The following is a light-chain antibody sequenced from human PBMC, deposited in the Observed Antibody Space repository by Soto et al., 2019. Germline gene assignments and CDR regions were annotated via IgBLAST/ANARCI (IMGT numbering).Light chain of an antibody. J-gene: IGKJ5*01. CDR2: GVS. CDR1: QSVSYN. V-gene: IGKV3-15*01. CDR3: QQYNYWPPIT. Sequence: EIVLTQSPGTLSLSPGEEATLSCRASQSVSYNLAWYQQKPGQAPRLLIYGVSTRATGIPARFSGSGSGTEFTLTISSLQSEDFAIYYCQQYNYWPPITFGQGTRLEIK.